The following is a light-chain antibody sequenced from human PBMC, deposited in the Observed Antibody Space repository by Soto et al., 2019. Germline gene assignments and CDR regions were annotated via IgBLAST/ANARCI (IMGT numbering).Light chain of an antibody. V-gene: IGLV2-14*01. Sequence: QSVLTQPASVSGSPGQSITISCTGTSSDVGGYNYVSWYQQHPGKAPKRMIYDVSNRPSGISNRFSGSKSVNTAALTISGLQAEDGADYYCSSYTSSDTVVFGGGTKVTVL. CDR2: DVS. CDR3: SSYTSSDTVV. CDR1: SSDVGGYNY. J-gene: IGLJ2*01.